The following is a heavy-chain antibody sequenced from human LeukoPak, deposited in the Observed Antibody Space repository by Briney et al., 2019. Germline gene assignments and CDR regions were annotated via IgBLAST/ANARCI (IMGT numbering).Heavy chain of an antibody. V-gene: IGHV3-21*01. CDR1: GFTFSSYS. Sequence: GGSLRLSCAASGFTFSSYSMNWVRQAPGKGLEWVSSISSSSSYIYYADSVKGRFTISRDNAKNSLYLQMNSLRAEDTAVYYCARDGSGRVPEMGAPDYWGQGTLVTVSS. CDR2: ISSSSSYI. CDR3: ARDGSGRVPEMGAPDY. D-gene: IGHD3-10*01. J-gene: IGHJ4*02.